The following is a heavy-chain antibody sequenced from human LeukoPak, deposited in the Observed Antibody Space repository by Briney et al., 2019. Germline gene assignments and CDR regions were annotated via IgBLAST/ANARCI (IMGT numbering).Heavy chain of an antibody. Sequence: GGSLRLSCAASGFTLSNYWMNWVSQAPGKGLEWVSHISSGSSTIYYADSVKGRFTISRDNAKNSLYLQMNSLRDEDTAVYYCARDRLAVAGLFDLWGQGTLVTVSS. CDR1: GFTLSNYW. J-gene: IGHJ4*02. CDR3: ARDRLAVAGLFDL. CDR2: ISSGSSTI. D-gene: IGHD6-19*01. V-gene: IGHV3-48*02.